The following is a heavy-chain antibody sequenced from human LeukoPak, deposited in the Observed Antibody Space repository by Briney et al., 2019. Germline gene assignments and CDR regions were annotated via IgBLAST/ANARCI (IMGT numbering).Heavy chain of an antibody. V-gene: IGHV3-21*04. CDR2: ISSSSSYI. CDR3: ARDGGYGGNSGPFFDY. D-gene: IGHD4-23*01. J-gene: IGHJ4*02. CDR1: GFTFSSYS. Sequence: GGSLRLSCAASGFTFSSYSMNWVRQAPGKGLEWVSSISSSSSYIYYADSVKGRFTISRDNAKNSLYLQMNSLRAEDTAVYYCARDGGYGGNSGPFFDYWGQGTLVTVSS.